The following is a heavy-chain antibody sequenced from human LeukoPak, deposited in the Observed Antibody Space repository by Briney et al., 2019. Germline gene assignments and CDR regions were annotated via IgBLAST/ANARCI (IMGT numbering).Heavy chain of an antibody. V-gene: IGHV4-61*02. D-gene: IGHD6-19*01. Sequence: PSETLSLTCTVSGDSISSGDYYWSWIRQPAGKGLEWIGRISSSGSTNYNPSLKSRVTISVDTSKNQFSLKLSSVTAADTAVYFCARKRVAVNWFDPWGQGTLVTVSS. J-gene: IGHJ5*02. CDR2: ISSSGST. CDR3: ARKRVAVNWFDP. CDR1: GDSISSGDYY.